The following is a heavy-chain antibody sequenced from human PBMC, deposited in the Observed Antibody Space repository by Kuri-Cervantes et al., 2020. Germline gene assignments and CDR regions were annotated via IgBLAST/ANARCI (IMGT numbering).Heavy chain of an antibody. CDR1: GFTVSSNE. Sequence: GGSLRLSCAASGFTVSSNEMSWVRQAPGKGLEWVSSISGGSTYHADSRKGRFTISRDNSKNTLHLQMNSLRAEDTAVYYCARVGFEVPAAMGDHYYYGMDVWGQGTTVTVSS. V-gene: IGHV3-38-3*01. CDR2: ISGGST. J-gene: IGHJ6*02. D-gene: IGHD2-2*01. CDR3: ARVGFEVPAAMGDHYYYGMDV.